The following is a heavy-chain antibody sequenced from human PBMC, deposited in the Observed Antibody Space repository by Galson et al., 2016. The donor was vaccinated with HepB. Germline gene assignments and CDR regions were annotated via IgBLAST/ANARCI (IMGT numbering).Heavy chain of an antibody. CDR1: GFTFSSDY. D-gene: IGHD2-21*02. J-gene: IGHJ3*01. CDR3: ARSLVVTAHPAAFDL. V-gene: IGHV3-11*01. Sequence: SLRLSCAASGFTFSSDYMIWFRQPPGKGLEWVSYIGESGRPIYYADSVNGRFTISRDNTKNSLFLHMNSLRADDSAVYYCARSLVVTAHPAAFDLWGPGTVVLVSS. CDR2: IGESGRPI.